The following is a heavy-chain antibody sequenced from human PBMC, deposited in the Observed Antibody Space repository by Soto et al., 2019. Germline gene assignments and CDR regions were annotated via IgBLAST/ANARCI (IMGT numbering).Heavy chain of an antibody. Sequence: QVQLVESGGGVAQPGRSLRLSCAVSGFTFSDYGMHWVRQAPGKGLEWVAVVSYDGSYKYYADSVKGRVTVSRDLSGNTLFLQMKSLRLEDTAVYFCATEMYPRTVLESSSPWGDYWGQGTLVADSS. CDR2: VSYDGSYK. J-gene: IGHJ4*02. D-gene: IGHD6-6*01. CDR1: GFTFSDYG. V-gene: IGHV3-30*03. CDR3: ATEMYPRTVLESSSPWGDY.